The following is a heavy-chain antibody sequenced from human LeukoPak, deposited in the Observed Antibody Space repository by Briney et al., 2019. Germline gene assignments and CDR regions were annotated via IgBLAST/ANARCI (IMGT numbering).Heavy chain of an antibody. CDR2: MNPNSGNT. CDR3: ARGLFYYDSSGPYYYYYMDV. J-gene: IGHJ6*03. Sequence: ASVKVSCKASGYTFTSYDINWVRQATGQGLEWMGWMNPNSGNTGYAQKFQGRVTMTRNTSISTAYMELSSLRSEDTAAYYCARGLFYYDSSGPYYYYYMDVWGKGTTVTVSS. CDR1: GYTFTSYD. D-gene: IGHD3-22*01. V-gene: IGHV1-8*01.